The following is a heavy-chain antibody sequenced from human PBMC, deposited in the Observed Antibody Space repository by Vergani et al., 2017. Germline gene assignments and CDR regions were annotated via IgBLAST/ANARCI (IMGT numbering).Heavy chain of an antibody. J-gene: IGHJ6*02. D-gene: IGHD6-19*01. CDR2: IKSKTVGGTK. V-gene: IGHV3-15*01. CDR1: GFTFSKAG. Sequence: EVQLVESGGGLVKPGGSLSLSFPASGFTFSKAGMSWVRQPQGKGLEWVGGIKSKTVGGTKGYAAPVKGRFTISRDDSKNTLYLQMNSLKTEDTAVYYFTTDQGYSSGWYDYYGMDVWGQGTTVTVSS. CDR3: TTDQGYSSGWYDYYGMDV.